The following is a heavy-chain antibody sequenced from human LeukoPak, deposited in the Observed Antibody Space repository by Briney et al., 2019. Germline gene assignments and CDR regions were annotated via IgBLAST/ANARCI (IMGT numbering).Heavy chain of an antibody. CDR3: ARPGIATAGFDY. Sequence: KASETLSLTCAVYGGSFSGYYWSWIRQPPGKGLEWIGSIYYSGSTYYNPSLKSRVTISVDTSKNQFSLKLSSVTAADTAVYYCARPGIATAGFDYWGQGTLVTVSS. CDR1: GGSFSGYY. V-gene: IGHV4-34*01. J-gene: IGHJ4*02. CDR2: IYYSGST. D-gene: IGHD6-13*01.